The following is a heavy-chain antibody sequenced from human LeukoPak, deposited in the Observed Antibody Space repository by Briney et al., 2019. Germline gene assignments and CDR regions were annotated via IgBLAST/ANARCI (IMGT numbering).Heavy chain of an antibody. J-gene: IGHJ3*02. CDR1: GYTFTSYD. CDR3: ARVRSTWWIPENDVFDI. V-gene: IGHV1-8*01. D-gene: IGHD6-13*01. CDR2: TNPNNGNT. Sequence: GPVKVSCKASGYTFTSYDINWVRQATGQGLEWMGWTNPNNGNTGYAQKFQGRVTMTRNTSISTAYLELSSLRSEDRAVYYCARVRSTWWIPENDVFDIWGQGTMVTVSS.